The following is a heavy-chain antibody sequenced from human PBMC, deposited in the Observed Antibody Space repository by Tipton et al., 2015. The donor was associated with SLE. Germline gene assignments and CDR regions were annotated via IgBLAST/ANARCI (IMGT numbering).Heavy chain of an antibody. CDR2: INHSGST. V-gene: IGHV4-34*01. Sequence: TPSLTCAVYGGSFSGYYWSWIRQPPGKGLEWIGEINHSGSTNYNPSLKSRVTISVDTSKNQFSLKLSSVTAADTAVYYCARGDETSRPFDYWGQGTLVTVSS. J-gene: IGHJ4*02. CDR3: ARGDETSRPFDY. CDR1: GGSFSGYY.